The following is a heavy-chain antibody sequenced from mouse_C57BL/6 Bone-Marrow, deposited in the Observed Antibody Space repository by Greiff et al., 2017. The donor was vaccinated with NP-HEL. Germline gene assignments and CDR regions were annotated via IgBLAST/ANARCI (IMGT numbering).Heavy chain of an antibody. Sequence: EVQLQQSVAELVRPGASVKLSCTASGFNIKNTYMHWVKQRPEQGLEWIGRIDPANGNTKYAPKFQGKATITADTSSNTAYLQLSGLTSEDTSIYYCARPYSKDYYAMDYWGQGTSVTVSS. CDR1: GFNIKNTY. J-gene: IGHJ4*01. D-gene: IGHD2-5*01. CDR3: ARPYSKDYYAMDY. CDR2: IDPANGNT. V-gene: IGHV14-3*01.